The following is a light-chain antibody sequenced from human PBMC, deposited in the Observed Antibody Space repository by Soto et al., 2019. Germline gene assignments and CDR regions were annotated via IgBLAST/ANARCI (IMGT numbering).Light chain of an antibody. Sequence: QSVLTPPPSVSAAPGQKVTISCSGGSFNIGDNYVSWYQQLPGTAPKLLIYDNNKRPSGIPDRFSGSKSGTSATLDISGLQTGDEADYYCGSWDTSLSGIIFGGGTKLTVL. V-gene: IGLV1-51*01. CDR2: DNN. CDR3: GSWDTSLSGII. J-gene: IGLJ2*01. CDR1: SFNIGDNY.